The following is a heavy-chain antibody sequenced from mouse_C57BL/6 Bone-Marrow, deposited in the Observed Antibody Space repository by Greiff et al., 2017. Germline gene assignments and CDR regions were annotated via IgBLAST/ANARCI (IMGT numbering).Heavy chain of an antibody. CDR2: INPSTGYT. Sequence: QVQLQQSGAELAKPGASVKMSCKASGYTFTSYWMHWVKQRPGQGLEWIGYINPSTGYTEYNQKFKDKATLTEDKSSSTAYMQLSSLTSEDSAVYYCAGYYGSSAWFAYWGQGTLVTVSA. V-gene: IGHV1-7*01. CDR3: AGYYGSSAWFAY. CDR1: GYTFTSYW. D-gene: IGHD1-1*01. J-gene: IGHJ3*01.